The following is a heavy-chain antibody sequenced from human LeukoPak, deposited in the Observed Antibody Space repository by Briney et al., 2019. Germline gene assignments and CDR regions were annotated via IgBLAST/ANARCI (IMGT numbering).Heavy chain of an antibody. V-gene: IGHV3-48*01. D-gene: IGHD5-18*01. CDR1: GFTFSSFG. CDR3: ARDGYTYGMVFDY. J-gene: IGHJ4*02. CDR2: ISDSSSIT. Sequence: GGSLRLSCAASGFTFSSFGMNWVRQAPGKGLEWVSYISDSSSITYYADSVKGRFTISRDNAKNSLYLQMNSLRAEDTAVYYCARDGYTYGMVFDYWGQGTLVTVSS.